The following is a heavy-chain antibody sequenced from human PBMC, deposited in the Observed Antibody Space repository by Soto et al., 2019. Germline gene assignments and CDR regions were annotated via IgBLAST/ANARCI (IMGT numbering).Heavy chain of an antibody. V-gene: IGHV3-7*01. J-gene: IGHJ6*02. D-gene: IGHD3-16*02. CDR3: ARGLTAGVFYDHTWGGYLPKTYGLDV. CDR1: GFTFNSYW. Sequence: ESGGGLVQPGGSVRLACAASGFTFNSYWMNWVRQVPGKGLEWVANIKQDGSEQYYVDSVRGRVSVSRDNANNLMYLQMSSLRAEDTAVYYCARGLTAGVFYDHTWGGYLPKTYGLDVWGQGTAVTVSS. CDR2: IKQDGSEQ.